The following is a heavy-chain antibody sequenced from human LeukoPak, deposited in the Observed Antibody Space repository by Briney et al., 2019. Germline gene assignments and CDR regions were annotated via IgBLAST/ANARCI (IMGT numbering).Heavy chain of an antibody. V-gene: IGHV4-39*07. CDR2: IYYSGST. CDR1: GGSISSSSYY. Sequence: SETLSLTCTVSGGSISSSSYYWGWIRQPPGKGLEWIGSIYYSGSTHYSPSLTSRVAISVDTSRNQFSLKLKSVTAADTAMYYCARADESLVYGMDVWGRGTTVIVSS. CDR3: ARADESLVYGMDV. J-gene: IGHJ6*02.